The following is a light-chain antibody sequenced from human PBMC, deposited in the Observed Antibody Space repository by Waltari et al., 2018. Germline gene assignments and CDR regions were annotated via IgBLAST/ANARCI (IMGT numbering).Light chain of an antibody. V-gene: IGKV3-20*01. CDR3: QKYGTLPAT. CDR1: QSISRF. J-gene: IGKJ1*01. CDR2: DAF. Sequence: DIFLTQSPGTLSLFPGEGATLSCRASQSISRFLAWYQQKPGQALSLLIYDAFTRATGIPDRFSGSGSGTDFSLTISRLEPEDFAVYYCQKYGTLPATFGQGTKVEIK.